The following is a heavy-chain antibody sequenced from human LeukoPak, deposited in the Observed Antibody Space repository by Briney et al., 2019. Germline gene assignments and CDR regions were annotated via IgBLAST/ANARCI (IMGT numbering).Heavy chain of an antibody. CDR3: AKVLHSGYSRDAFDI. D-gene: IGHD3-22*01. CDR2: ISSSSSYI. CDR1: GFTFSSYS. J-gene: IGHJ3*02. Sequence: GGSLRLSCAASGFTFSSYSMNWVRQAPGKGLEGVSSISSSSSYIYYADSVKGRFTISRDNAKNSLYLQINSLRAEDTAVYYCAKVLHSGYSRDAFDIWGQGTMVTVSS. V-gene: IGHV3-21*04.